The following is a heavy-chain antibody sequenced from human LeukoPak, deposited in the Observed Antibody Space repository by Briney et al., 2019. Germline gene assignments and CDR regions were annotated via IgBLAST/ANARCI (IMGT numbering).Heavy chain of an antibody. CDR3: ARDDHSPLGYDFWSGYTNYYGMDV. D-gene: IGHD3-3*01. CDR1: GYTFTGYC. CDR2: INPNSGGT. J-gene: IGHJ6*02. Sequence: ASVKVSCKASGYTFTGYCMHWVRQAPGQGLEWMGWINPNSGGTNYEQKFQGRVTMTRDTSISTAYMELSRLRSDDTAVYYCARDDHSPLGYDFWSGYTNYYGMDVWGQGTTVTVSS. V-gene: IGHV1-2*02.